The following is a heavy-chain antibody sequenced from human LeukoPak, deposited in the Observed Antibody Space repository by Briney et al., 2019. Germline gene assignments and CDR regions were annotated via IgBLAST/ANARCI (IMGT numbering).Heavy chain of an antibody. J-gene: IGHJ4*02. CDR3: ARTITMVRGVIIYPNYFDY. D-gene: IGHD3-10*01. CDR1: GYSFTSYW. Sequence: GESLKISCMGSGYSFTSYWIGWVRQLPGKGLEWMGIIYPGDSDTKYSPSFQGQVTISADKSISTAYLQWSSLKASDTAMYYCARTITMVRGVIIYPNYFDYWGQGTLVTVSS. V-gene: IGHV5-51*01. CDR2: IYPGDSDT.